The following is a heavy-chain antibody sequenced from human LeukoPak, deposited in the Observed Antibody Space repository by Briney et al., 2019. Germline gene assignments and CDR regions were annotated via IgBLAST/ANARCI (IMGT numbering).Heavy chain of an antibody. Sequence: ASVKVSCKTSGYIFTPHHIHWMRQAPGQGLELLGWVSATNNPEYSQKFQGRVVITRDASATTSYLELNSLRSEDTAIYYCAMSVEMPPIPSFDFWGQGTLVTVSS. CDR1: GYIFTPHH. V-gene: IGHV1-3*01. CDR3: AMSVEMPPIPSFDF. D-gene: IGHD5-24*01. CDR2: VSATNNP. J-gene: IGHJ4*02.